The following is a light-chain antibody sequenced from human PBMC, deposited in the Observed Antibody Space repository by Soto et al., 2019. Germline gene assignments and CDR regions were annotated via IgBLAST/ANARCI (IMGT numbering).Light chain of an antibody. J-gene: IGKJ4*01. CDR3: QHRINWSPIFT. Sequence: EIVLTQSPATLSLSPGERATLSCRASQSVTTFLAWYQQKPGQSPRLLIYDASTRATGIPARFSGSGSGTDFTLTFSSLEPEDFAVYYCQHRINWSPIFTFGGGTKVEIK. CDR2: DAS. V-gene: IGKV3-11*01. CDR1: QSVTTF.